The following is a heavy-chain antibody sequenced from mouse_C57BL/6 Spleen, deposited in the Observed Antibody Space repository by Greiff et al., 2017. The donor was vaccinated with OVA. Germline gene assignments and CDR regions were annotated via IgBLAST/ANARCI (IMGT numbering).Heavy chain of an antibody. CDR1: GFTFSNYW. J-gene: IGHJ2*01. D-gene: IGHD4-1*01. V-gene: IGHV6-3*01. Sequence: EVQLQQSGGGLVQPGGSMKLSCVASGFTFSNYWMNWVRQSPEKGLEWVAQIRLKSDNYATHYAESVKGRFTISRDDSKSSVYLQMNNLRAEDTGIYYCTDNWDVHYWGQGTTLTVSS. CDR2: IRLKSDNYAT. CDR3: TDNWDVHY.